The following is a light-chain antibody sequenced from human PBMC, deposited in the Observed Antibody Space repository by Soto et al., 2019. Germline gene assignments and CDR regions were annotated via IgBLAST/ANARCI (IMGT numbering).Light chain of an antibody. CDR3: QNYHLALGT. J-gene: IGKJ5*01. CDR2: GAS. V-gene: IGKV1-27*01. Sequence: DIQMTQSPSPLSASVGDTVTITCRASQDIINHLAWYQQRPGKVPNLLIYGASTLHSGVPSRFRGSGSGTHFTLTISSLQPEDVATYYCQNYHLALGTFGQGTRLEIK. CDR1: QDIINH.